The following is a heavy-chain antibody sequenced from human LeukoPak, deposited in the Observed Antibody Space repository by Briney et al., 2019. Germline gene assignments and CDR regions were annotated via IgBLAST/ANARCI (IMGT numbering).Heavy chain of an antibody. V-gene: IGHV3-23*01. Sequence: PGGSLRLSCAASGFIFSSYAMSWVRQAPGKGLEWVSVVSGSGGSPYYADSVKGRFTISRDNSKNTVYLQMNSLRAEDTAVYYCEKGSDLWFEETWGQGTLVIVSS. J-gene: IGHJ4*02. CDR2: VSGSGGSP. D-gene: IGHD3-10*01. CDR3: EKGSDLWFEET. CDR1: GFIFSSYA.